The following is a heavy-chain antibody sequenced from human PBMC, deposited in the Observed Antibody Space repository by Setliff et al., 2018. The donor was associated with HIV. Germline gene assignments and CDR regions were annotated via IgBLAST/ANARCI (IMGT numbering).Heavy chain of an antibody. CDR1: GDSISSESSF. V-gene: IGHV4-31*03. D-gene: IGHD3-3*01. J-gene: IGHJ4*02. Sequence: TSETLSLTCSVSGDSISSESSFWSWVRQYPGKGLELIGYISHSGSTYYNPSLKSRVTTSIDTSTQQFFLNVTSVTAADTAVYYCAGFSYNFWVYRFDHWGQGALVTVSS. CDR3: AGFSYNFWVYRFDH. CDR2: ISHSGST.